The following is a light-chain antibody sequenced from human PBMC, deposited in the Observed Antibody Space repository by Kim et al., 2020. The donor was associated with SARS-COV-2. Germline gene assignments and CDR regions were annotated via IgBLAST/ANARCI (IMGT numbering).Light chain of an antibody. J-gene: IGLJ2*01. CDR1: NLGNKY. CDR3: QAWDGDNMV. Sequence: SYELTQPPSVSVSPGQTARIPCSGNNLGNKYTSWYQQRPGQSPVLVIYQDTKRPSGIPERFSGSNSGTTATLTISGTQAMDEADYYCQAWDGDNMVFGGGTQLTVL. V-gene: IGLV3-1*01. CDR2: QDT.